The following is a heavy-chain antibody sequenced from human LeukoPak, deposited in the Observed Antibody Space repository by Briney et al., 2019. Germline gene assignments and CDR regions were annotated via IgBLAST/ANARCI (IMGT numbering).Heavy chain of an antibody. J-gene: IGHJ4*02. CDR1: GGSISSYY. CDR2: IDYRGST. V-gene: IGHV4-59*01. D-gene: IGHD5-12*01. CDR3: ASSVDFPYYFDY. Sequence: PSETLSLTCTVSGGSISSYYWSWIRQPPGKGLEWIAYIDYRGSTTYNPSLKSRVTISVDTSKNQFSLKLSSVTAADTAVYYCASSVDFPYYFDYWGQGTLVTVSS.